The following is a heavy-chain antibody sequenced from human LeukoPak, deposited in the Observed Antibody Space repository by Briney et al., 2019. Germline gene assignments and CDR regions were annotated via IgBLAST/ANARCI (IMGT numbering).Heavy chain of an antibody. CDR3: AKAPIYDILTGYSPTVDY. V-gene: IGHV1-8*03. CDR1: GYTFTSYD. CDR2: MNPNSGNT. D-gene: IGHD3-9*01. Sequence: ASVKVSCKASGYTFTSYDINWVRQATGQGLEWMGWMNPNSGNTGYAQKFQGRVTITRNTSISTAYMELSSLRSEDTAVYYCAKAPIYDILTGYSPTVDYWGQGTLVTVSS. J-gene: IGHJ4*02.